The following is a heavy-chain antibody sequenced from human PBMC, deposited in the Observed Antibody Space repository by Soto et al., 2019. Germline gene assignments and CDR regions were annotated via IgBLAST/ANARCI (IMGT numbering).Heavy chain of an antibody. V-gene: IGHV5-10-1*01. J-gene: IGHJ4*02. CDR3: ARHQPGTTYWFDY. Sequence: GESLKISCNGSGYSFTSYWISLVLQMPGKGLEWMGRIDPSDSYTNYSPSFQGHVTISADKSISTAYLQWSSLKASDTAMYYCARHQPGTTYWFDYWGQGTLVTVSS. CDR2: IDPSDSYT. D-gene: IGHD1-7*01. CDR1: GYSFTSYW.